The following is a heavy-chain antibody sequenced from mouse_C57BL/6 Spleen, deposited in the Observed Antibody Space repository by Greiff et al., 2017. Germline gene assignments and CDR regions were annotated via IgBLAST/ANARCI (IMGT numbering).Heavy chain of an antibody. Sequence: QVQLQQPGAELVKPGASVKVSCKASGYTFTSYWMHWVKQRPGQGLEWIGRIHPSDSATNYNQKFKGKATLTVDKSSSTAYMQLSSLTSEDSAVYYCAISGSYWYCDVWGTGTTVTVSS. CDR2: IHPSDSAT. D-gene: IGHD1-1*02. CDR1: GYTFTSYW. CDR3: AISGSYWYCDV. J-gene: IGHJ1*03. V-gene: IGHV1-74*01.